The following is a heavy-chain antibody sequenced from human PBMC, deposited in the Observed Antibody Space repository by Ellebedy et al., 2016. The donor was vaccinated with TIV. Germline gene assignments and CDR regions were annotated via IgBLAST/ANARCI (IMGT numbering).Heavy chain of an antibody. V-gene: IGHV4-39*01. CDR3: ARGRRYYDTSGYYLDY. D-gene: IGHD3-22*01. Sequence: SETLSLXCSVSGGSISSGDYYWSWIRQPPGRGLEWIGIIHYSGRIYYNPSLKSRVTMSVDTSENQFSLKLSSVTAADTAVYYCARGRRYYDTSGYYLDYWGRGTLVTVSS. CDR2: IHYSGRI. CDR1: GGSISSGDYY. J-gene: IGHJ4*02.